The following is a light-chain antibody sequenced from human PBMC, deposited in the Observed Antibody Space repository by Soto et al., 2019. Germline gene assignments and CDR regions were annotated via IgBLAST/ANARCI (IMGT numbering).Light chain of an antibody. Sequence: QSVLTQTPSASGTPGQRVSISCSGSRSNIGTNTVNWYQQLPGTAPKLLIYTNDERPSGVPDRFSGSKSGTSASLAISGLQSEDEADYYCAAWDDSLNGQVFGTGTKLTVL. CDR3: AAWDDSLNGQV. V-gene: IGLV1-44*01. CDR1: RSNIGTNT. J-gene: IGLJ1*01. CDR2: TND.